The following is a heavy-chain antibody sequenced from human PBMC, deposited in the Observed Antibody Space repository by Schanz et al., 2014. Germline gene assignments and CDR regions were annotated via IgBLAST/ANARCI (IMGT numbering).Heavy chain of an antibody. J-gene: IGHJ4*02. Sequence: EVQLVESGGGLVQPGGSLRLSCAASGFTFSSYWMHWVRQAPGKGLEWVANIKQDESEKYYVDSVKGRFTISRDNSKNTLYLQMNSLRPEDTAVYYCAKTLFPGGTQTFGNWGRGTLVTVSS. D-gene: IGHD2-8*02. CDR1: GFTFSSYW. CDR2: IKQDESEK. CDR3: AKTLFPGGTQTFGN. V-gene: IGHV3-7*05.